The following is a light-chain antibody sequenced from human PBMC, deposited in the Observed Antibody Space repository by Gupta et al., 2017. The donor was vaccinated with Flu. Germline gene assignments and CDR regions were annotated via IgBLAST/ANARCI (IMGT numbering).Light chain of an antibody. CDR1: RSNVGSNT. CDR2: SNN. CDR3: AAWDDSRNRRV. J-gene: IGLJ3*02. Sequence: SVLTQPPAASLSPGPRVTIPCSASRSNVGSNTVNWYHQLPGTAPKLLIYSNNKRPSGAPDRFSGSKSGTTATLAISRLQAEDEADYYCAAWDDSRNRRVFGGGTKLTVL. V-gene: IGLV1-44*01.